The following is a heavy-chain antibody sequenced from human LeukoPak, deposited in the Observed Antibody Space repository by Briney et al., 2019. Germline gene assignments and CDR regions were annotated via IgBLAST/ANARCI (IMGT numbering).Heavy chain of an antibody. CDR3: AKARYSGSYYGIDY. CDR1: GFTFSSYG. V-gene: IGHV3-30*18. D-gene: IGHD1-26*01. Sequence: GGSLRLSCAASGFTFSSYGMHWVRQAPGKGLEWVTLISYDGSNKYYADSVKGRFTISRDNSKNTLYLQMNSLKTEGTAVYYCAKARYSGSYYGIDYWGQGTLVTVSS. CDR2: ISYDGSNK. J-gene: IGHJ4*02.